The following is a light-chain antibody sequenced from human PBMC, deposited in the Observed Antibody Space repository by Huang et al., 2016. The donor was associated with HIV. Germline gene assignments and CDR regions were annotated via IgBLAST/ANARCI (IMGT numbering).Light chain of an antibody. J-gene: IGKJ2*01. CDR1: QRVSSN. CDR2: GAS. V-gene: IGKV3-15*01. CDR3: QQYNKWPQT. Sequence: EIVMTQSSATLSVSPGGGATLSCRASQRVSSNLAWYQQTPGQAPRLLIYGASTRATGSPARFSGSGSGTEFTLTISSLQSEDFAVYYCQQYNKWPQTFGQGTKLEIK.